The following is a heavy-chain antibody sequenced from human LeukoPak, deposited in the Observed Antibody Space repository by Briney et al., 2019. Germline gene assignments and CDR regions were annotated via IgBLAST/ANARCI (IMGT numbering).Heavy chain of an antibody. D-gene: IGHD5-12*01. J-gene: IGHJ3*02. CDR1: GFTFKNYG. Sequence: GGSLRPSCSGSGFTFKNYGISWVRQATGQGLQWVSVISGGGRNAFYADSVKGRFAISRDNSKNTLLLQMNSLRPEDTAVYYCARHDSGYDMWAFDIWGQGTMVTVSS. CDR2: ISGGGRNA. V-gene: IGHV3-NL1*01. CDR3: ARHDSGYDMWAFDI.